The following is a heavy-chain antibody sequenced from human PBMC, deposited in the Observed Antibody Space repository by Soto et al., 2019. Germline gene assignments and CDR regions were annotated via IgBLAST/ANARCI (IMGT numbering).Heavy chain of an antibody. V-gene: IGHV1-69*13. CDR1: GGTFSSYA. CDR2: MIPIFGTA. D-gene: IGHD2-2*01. Sequence: SVKVTCKASGGTFSSYAISWVRQAPGQWLEWMGGMIPIFGTANYAQKFQGRVTITADESTSTAYMELSSLRSEDTAVYYCARTSHREKYCSSTSCTNYYYYGMDVWGQGTTVTVSS. CDR3: ARTSHREKYCSSTSCTNYYYYGMDV. J-gene: IGHJ6*02.